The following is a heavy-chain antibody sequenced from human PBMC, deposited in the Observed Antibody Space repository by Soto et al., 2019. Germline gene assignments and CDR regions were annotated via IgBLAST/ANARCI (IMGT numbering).Heavy chain of an antibody. CDR2: IAYDGINK. CDR1: GFTFSKFD. J-gene: IGHJ6*02. D-gene: IGHD2-15*01. V-gene: IGHV3-30-3*01. CDR3: ARGDQYDILLHYYAMDV. Sequence: QVQLVESGGGVVQPGTSLRLSCVASGFTFSKFDMHWIRQTPDKRLQWVAFIAYDGINKYYTGSVKGRFTVSRDNSKSTVSLQMNNLGLEDTATYFCARGDQYDILLHYYAMDVWGLGTTVTISS.